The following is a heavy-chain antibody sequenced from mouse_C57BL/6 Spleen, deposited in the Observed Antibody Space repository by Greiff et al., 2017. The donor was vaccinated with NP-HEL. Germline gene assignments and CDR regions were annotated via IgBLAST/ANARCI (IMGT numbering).Heavy chain of an antibody. CDR2: IDPETGGT. J-gene: IGHJ4*01. D-gene: IGHD1-2*01. V-gene: IGHV1-15*01. CDR3: TRDTAYEGYAMDY. Sequence: VNVVESGAELVRPGASVTLSCKASGYTFTDYEMHWVKQTPVHGLEWIGAIDPETGGTAYNQKFNGKAILTADKSSSTAYMELRSLTSEDSAVYYCTRDTAYEGYAMDYWGQGTSVTVSS. CDR1: GYTFTDYE.